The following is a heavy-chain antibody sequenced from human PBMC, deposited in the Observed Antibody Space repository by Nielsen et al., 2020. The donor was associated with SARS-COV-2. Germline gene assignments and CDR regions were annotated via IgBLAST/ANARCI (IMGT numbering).Heavy chain of an antibody. Sequence: GESLKISCSASGFTFSSTWMDWVRQAPGQGLVWVSRINPSGSGTAYADSVKGRFTISRDNAKNSLYLQMNSLRAEDTALYYCAKDIGYSYGFDYWGQGTLVTVSS. CDR2: INPSGSGT. D-gene: IGHD5-18*01. CDR1: GFTFSSTW. J-gene: IGHJ4*02. CDR3: AKDIGYSYGFDY. V-gene: IGHV3-74*01.